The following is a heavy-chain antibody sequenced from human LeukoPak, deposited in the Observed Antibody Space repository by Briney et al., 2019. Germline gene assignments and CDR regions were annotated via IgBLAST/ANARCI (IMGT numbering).Heavy chain of an antibody. V-gene: IGHV3-7*01. CDR1: GFTFSSYW. J-gene: IGHJ4*02. Sequence: GGSQRLSCAASGFTFSSYWMSWVRQAPGKGLEWVANIKQDGSEKYYVDSVKGQFTISRDNAKNSLYLQMNSLRAEDTAVYYCARADNSGYDYAPDYWGQGTLVTVSS. CDR2: IKQDGSEK. D-gene: IGHD5-12*01. CDR3: ARADNSGYDYAPDY.